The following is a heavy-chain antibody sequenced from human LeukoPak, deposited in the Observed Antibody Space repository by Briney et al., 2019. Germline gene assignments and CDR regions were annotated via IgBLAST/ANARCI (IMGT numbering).Heavy chain of an antibody. J-gene: IGHJ4*02. D-gene: IGHD6-6*01. CDR1: GGSISSYY. CDR2: IYYSGST. Sequence: SETLSLTCTVPGGSISSYYWSWIRQPPGKRLEWIGYIYYSGSTNYNPSLKSRVTISVDTSKNQLSLKLSSVTAADTAVYYCAKSRGSSTPYYFDYWGQGTLVTVSS. CDR3: AKSRGSSTPYYFDY. V-gene: IGHV4-59*01.